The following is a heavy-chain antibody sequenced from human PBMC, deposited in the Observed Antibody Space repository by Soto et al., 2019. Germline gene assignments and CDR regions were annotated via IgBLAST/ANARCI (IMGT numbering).Heavy chain of an antibody. CDR1: GYTFTGYY. CDR3: ARDRLISNGDYARNYYYCYGMDV. D-gene: IGHD4-17*01. CDR2: INPNSGGT. V-gene: IGHV1-2*04. J-gene: IGHJ6*01. Sequence: ASVKVSCKASGYTFTGYYMHWVRQAPGQGLEWMGWINPNSGGTNYAQKFQGWVTMTRDTSISTAYMELSRLRSDDTAVYYCARDRLISNGDYARNYYYCYGMDVWGQGTTVTVSS.